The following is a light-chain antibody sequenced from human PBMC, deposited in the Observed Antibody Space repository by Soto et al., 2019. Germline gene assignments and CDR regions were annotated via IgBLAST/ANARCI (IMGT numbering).Light chain of an antibody. CDR3: QQYNNWRPWT. J-gene: IGKJ1*01. CDR2: GAS. Sequence: EIMMTQSPGTLSVSPGERATLSCRASQSVSSNLAWYQQRPGQAPRLLISGASTRATGIPARFSGSGSGTEFTLTISSLQSEDIAVYYCQQYNNWRPWTFGQGTKVEIK. V-gene: IGKV3-15*01. CDR1: QSVSSN.